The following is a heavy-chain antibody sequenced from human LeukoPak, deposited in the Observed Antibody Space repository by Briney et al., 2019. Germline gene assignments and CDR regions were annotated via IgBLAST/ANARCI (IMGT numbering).Heavy chain of an antibody. D-gene: IGHD4-17*01. CDR3: TTFALDYGDYSFDY. CDR1: GFTFSNAW. CDR2: IKSKTNGETT. J-gene: IGHJ4*02. Sequence: GGSLRLSCAASGFTFSNAWMSWVRQAPGKGLEWVGHIKSKTNGETTDYPAPVKGRLTISRDDSKNTLYLQMNSLKTEDTAIYYCTTFALDYGDYSFDYWGQGTLVTVSS. V-gene: IGHV3-15*01.